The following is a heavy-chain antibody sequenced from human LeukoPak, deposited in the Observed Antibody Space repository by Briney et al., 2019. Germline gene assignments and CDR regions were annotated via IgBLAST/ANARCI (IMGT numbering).Heavy chain of an antibody. Sequence: HPGGSLRLSCAASGFTVSSNYMSWVRQAPGKGLEWVSVIYSGGSTYYADSVKGRFTISRDNSKNTLYLQMNSLRAEDTAVYYCATKGVGFQITYYYGMDVWGQGTTVTVS. J-gene: IGHJ6*02. D-gene: IGHD3-10*01. CDR1: GFTVSSNY. V-gene: IGHV3-53*01. CDR2: IYSGGST. CDR3: ATKGVGFQITYYYGMDV.